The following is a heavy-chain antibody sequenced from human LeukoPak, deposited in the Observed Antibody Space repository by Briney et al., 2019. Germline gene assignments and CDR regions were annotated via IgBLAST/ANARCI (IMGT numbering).Heavy chain of an antibody. CDR2: ISSSDSTI. J-gene: IGHJ4*02. D-gene: IGHD5-24*01. CDR1: GFTFSTYW. V-gene: IGHV3-48*04. Sequence: GGSLRLSCAASGFTFSTYWMSWVRQAPGKGLEWVSYISSSDSTIYYADSVKGRFTISRDNAKNSLYLQMNSLRAGDTAVYYCARTIEMATISYFDYWGQGTLVTVSS. CDR3: ARTIEMATISYFDY.